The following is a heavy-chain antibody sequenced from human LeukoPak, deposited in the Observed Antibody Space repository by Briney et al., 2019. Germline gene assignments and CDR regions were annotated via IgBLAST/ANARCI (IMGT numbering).Heavy chain of an antibody. CDR1: GGSFSGYY. CDR2: INHSGST. Sequence: SETLSLTCAVYGGSFSGYYWSRIRQPPGKGLEWIGEINHSGSTNYNPSLKSRVTISVDTSKNQFSLKLSSVTAADTAVYYCARGSRIVGATRTFNNWFDPWGQGTLVTVSS. J-gene: IGHJ5*02. D-gene: IGHD1-26*01. V-gene: IGHV4-34*01. CDR3: ARGSRIVGATRTFNNWFDP.